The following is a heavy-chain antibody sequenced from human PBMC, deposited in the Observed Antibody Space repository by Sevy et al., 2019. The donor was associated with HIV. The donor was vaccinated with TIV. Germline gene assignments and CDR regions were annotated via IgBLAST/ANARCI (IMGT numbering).Heavy chain of an antibody. D-gene: IGHD1-1*01. J-gene: IGHJ4*02. V-gene: IGHV3-23*01. CDR3: AKVEGGYLDY. Sequence: GGSLGLSCAASGFTFSSYAMSWVRQAPGKGLEWVSAISGSGGSTYYADSLKGRFTISRDNSKNTLYLQMNSLRAEDTAVYYCAKVEGGYLDYWGQGTLVTVSS. CDR1: GFTFSSYA. CDR2: ISGSGGST.